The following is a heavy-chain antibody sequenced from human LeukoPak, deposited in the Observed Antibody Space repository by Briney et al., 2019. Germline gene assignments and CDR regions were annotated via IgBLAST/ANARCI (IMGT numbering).Heavy chain of an antibody. J-gene: IGHJ4*02. CDR1: GGSISSSSYY. Sequence: SETLSLTCTVSGGSISSSSYYWGWIRQPPGKGLEWIGSIYYSGSTYYNPSLKSRVTISVDTSKNQFSLKLSSVTAADTAVYYCASNPTITIFGVVHLGGYYFDYWGQGTLVTVSS. D-gene: IGHD3-3*01. V-gene: IGHV4-39*07. CDR2: IYYSGST. CDR3: ASNPTITIFGVVHLGGYYFDY.